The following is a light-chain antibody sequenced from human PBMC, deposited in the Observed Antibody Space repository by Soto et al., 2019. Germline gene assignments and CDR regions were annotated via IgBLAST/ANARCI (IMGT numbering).Light chain of an antibody. CDR1: QSVSSN. CDR3: QQYNNWPLT. Sequence: EILMTQSPFALPVSAGERATLSCRTSQSVSSNLDWYQQKPGQAPRLLIYGTSTRATGVPDRFSGSGSVAEFTLTISSLKYEEFAVYYCQQYNNWPLTFGEGTKV. V-gene: IGKV3-15*01. J-gene: IGKJ4*01. CDR2: GTS.